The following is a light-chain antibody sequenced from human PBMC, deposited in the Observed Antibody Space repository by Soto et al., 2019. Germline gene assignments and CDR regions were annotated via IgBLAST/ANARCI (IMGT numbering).Light chain of an antibody. CDR1: QSVSSSY. CDR2: GAS. V-gene: IGKV3-20*01. CDR3: QQYGSSPPIT. Sequence: VLTQSPGTLSLSPGERATLSCRASQSVSSSYLAWYQQKSGQAPRLLIYGASSRATGIPDRFSGSGSGTAFIPTISRLEPEDFAVYYCQQYGSSPPITFGGGTKVDNK. J-gene: IGKJ4*01.